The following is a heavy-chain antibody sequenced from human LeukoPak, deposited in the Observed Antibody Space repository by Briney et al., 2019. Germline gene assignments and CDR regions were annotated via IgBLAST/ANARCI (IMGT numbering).Heavy chain of an antibody. CDR1: GYSLSSGYY. Sequence: PSETLSLTCTVSGYSLSSGYYWGWIRQPPGKGLEWIGNIYHLGSTYYNPSLKSRVTMSLDTSKNQFSLKLNSVTAADTAVSYCARASWNAFDIWGQGAMVTVSS. CDR3: ARASWNAFDI. CDR2: IYHLGST. J-gene: IGHJ3*02. V-gene: IGHV4-38-2*02.